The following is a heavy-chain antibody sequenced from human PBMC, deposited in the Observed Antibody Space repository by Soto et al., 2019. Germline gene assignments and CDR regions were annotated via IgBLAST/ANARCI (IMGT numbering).Heavy chain of an antibody. Sequence: QTGGSLRLSCAASGFTFSSYGMHWVRQAPGKGLEWVAVIWYDGSNKYYADSVKGRFTISRDNSKNTLYLQMNSLRAEDTAVYYCARDSADFWSGYWVIGDYGMDVWGQGTTVTVSS. CDR3: ARDSADFWSGYWVIGDYGMDV. J-gene: IGHJ6*02. CDR1: GFTFSSYG. D-gene: IGHD3-3*01. CDR2: IWYDGSNK. V-gene: IGHV3-33*01.